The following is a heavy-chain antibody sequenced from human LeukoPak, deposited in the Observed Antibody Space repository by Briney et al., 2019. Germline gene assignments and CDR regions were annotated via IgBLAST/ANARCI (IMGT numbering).Heavy chain of an antibody. V-gene: IGHV3-49*03. J-gene: IGHJ4*02. D-gene: IGHD3-10*01. CDR2: IRSKAYGGTT. CDR1: GFTFGDYA. Sequence: GGSLRLSCTASGFTFGDYAMSWFRQAPGKGLEWVGFIRSKAYGGTTEYAASVKGRFTISRDDSKSIAYLQMNSLKTEDTAVYYCTRGGWFGELGDFDYWGQGTLVAVSS. CDR3: TRGGWFGELGDFDY.